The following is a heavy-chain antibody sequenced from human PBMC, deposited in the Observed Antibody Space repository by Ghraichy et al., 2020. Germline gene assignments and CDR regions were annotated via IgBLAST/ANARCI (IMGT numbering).Heavy chain of an antibody. CDR2: IKEDGSEK. J-gene: IGHJ4*02. CDR1: GFTFSDFW. D-gene: IGHD6-13*01. Sequence: SCVGSGFTFSDFWMAWVRQAPGKGLEWVANIKEDGSEKYPVDSVKGRFTISRDNAKNSLFLQMNSLRADDTAVYYCARGPHRAAAGAFWGQGAPVTVSS. CDR3: ARGPHRAAAGAF. V-gene: IGHV3-7*03.